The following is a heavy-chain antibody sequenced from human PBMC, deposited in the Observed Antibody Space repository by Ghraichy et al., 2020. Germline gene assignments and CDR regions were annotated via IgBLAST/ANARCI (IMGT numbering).Heavy chain of an antibody. V-gene: IGHV3-23*01. D-gene: IGHD3-10*01. CDR2: ISGSGGST. Sequence: GGSLRLSCAASGFTFSSYAMSWVRQAPGKGLEWVSAISGSGGSTYYADSVKGRFTISRDNSKNTLYLQMNSLRAEDTAVYYCAKDTGSGSYYTGINWYFDLWGRGTLVTVSS. CDR3: AKDTGSGSYYTGINWYFDL. CDR1: GFTFSSYA. J-gene: IGHJ2*01.